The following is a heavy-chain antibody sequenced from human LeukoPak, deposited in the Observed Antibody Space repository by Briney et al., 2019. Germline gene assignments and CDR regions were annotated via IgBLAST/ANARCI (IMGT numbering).Heavy chain of an antibody. J-gene: IGHJ4*02. Sequence: GGSLTLSCAASGLTLNYYSMDWVRQAPGKGLEWVASITTSSSYIYYADSVRGRFTISRDNAKNSLYLQMSSLRAEDTAVYYCARDGVVGATKWGHFDFWGQGTRVTVPS. V-gene: IGHV3-21*01. D-gene: IGHD1-26*01. CDR2: ITTSSSYI. CDR1: GLTLNYYS. CDR3: ARDGVVGATKWGHFDF.